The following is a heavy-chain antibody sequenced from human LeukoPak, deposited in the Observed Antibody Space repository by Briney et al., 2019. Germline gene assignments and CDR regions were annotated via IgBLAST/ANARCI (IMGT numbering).Heavy chain of an antibody. J-gene: IGHJ4*02. V-gene: IGHV3-21*04. D-gene: IGHD6-6*01. Sequence: PGGSLRLSSAASAFTFSSYSMNWVRQAPGKGLEWVSSISSSSSYIYYADSVKVRFTISRDNAKNSLYLQMNSLRAEDTAVYYCARDGGEYSSSPGDYWGQGTLVTVSS. CDR1: AFTFSSYS. CDR3: ARDGGEYSSSPGDY. CDR2: ISSSSSYI.